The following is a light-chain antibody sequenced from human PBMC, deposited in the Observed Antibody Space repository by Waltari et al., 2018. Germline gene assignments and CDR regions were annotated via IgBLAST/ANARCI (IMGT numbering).Light chain of an antibody. CDR3: HQYYSTPQT. CDR2: WAA. J-gene: IGKJ1*01. Sequence: DIVLTQSPDSLAVSLGERATLNCKSSQSVLFNSDSKNYLAWYQQKPGQPPTLLIYWAATRESGVPDRFNGSGSGTDFSLTISSLQAEDVAVYYCHQYYSTPQTFGQGTKVEVK. CDR1: QSVLFNSDSKNY. V-gene: IGKV4-1*01.